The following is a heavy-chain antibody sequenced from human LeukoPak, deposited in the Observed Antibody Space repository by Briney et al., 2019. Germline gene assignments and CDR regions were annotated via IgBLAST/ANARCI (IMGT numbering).Heavy chain of an antibody. CDR1: GYTFTGYY. J-gene: IGHJ5*02. Sequence: ASVKVSCKASGYTFTGYYIHWVRQAPGQGLEWMGWINPNSGGTKYAQKFQGRVTMTRDTSISTAYMGLSRLRSDDTAVYYCAKGRVVAGTKSLTYNWFDPWGQGTLVTVSS. D-gene: IGHD6-19*01. CDR3: AKGRVVAGTKSLTYNWFDP. CDR2: INPNSGGT. V-gene: IGHV1-2*02.